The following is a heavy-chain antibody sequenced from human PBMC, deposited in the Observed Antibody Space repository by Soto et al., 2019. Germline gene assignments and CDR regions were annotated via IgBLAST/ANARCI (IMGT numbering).Heavy chain of an antibody. Sequence: PGGSLRLSCAASEFTFSIYAMNWVRQAPGKGLEWVAFISFDGSKTYYADSVKGRFTISRDNSRNTVYLQMNNLRPGDAAVYHCANLLNVAAAGTPHYYGVDVWGQGTTVTVSS. D-gene: IGHD6-13*01. CDR1: EFTFSIYA. J-gene: IGHJ6*02. V-gene: IGHV3-30-3*01. CDR2: ISFDGSKT. CDR3: ANLLNVAAAGTPHYYGVDV.